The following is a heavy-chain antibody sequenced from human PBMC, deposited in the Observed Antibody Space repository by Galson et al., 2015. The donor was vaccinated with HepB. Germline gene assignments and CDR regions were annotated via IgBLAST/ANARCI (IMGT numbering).Heavy chain of an antibody. J-gene: IGHJ6*02. V-gene: IGHV3-7*01. CDR1: GFIFGGYW. Sequence: SLRLSCAASGFIFGGYWMSWVRPAPGKGLEWVANMKQDGSEKYYVDSVKGRFTISRDNAKNSLYLQINSLRAEDTAVYFCARGAGPAAIYWWNYGMDVWGQGTTVTVSS. CDR3: ARGAGPAAIYWWNYGMDV. CDR2: MKQDGSEK. D-gene: IGHD2-2*02.